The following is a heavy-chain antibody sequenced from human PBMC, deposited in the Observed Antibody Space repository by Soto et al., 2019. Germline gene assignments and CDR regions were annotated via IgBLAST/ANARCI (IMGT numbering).Heavy chain of an antibody. V-gene: IGHV3-33*01. J-gene: IGHJ4*02. CDR1: GFSFSSNC. CDR2: IWSVGRRE. Sequence: GGPLRLSCAAPGFSFSSNCMPWVRQATGKALEWVAVIWSVGRREYYVDSVKGRFTISRDNSENTLYLQMNSLRGEDTAVYFWARFTGSNSAGTRDYWGQRTGVT. D-gene: IGHD1-26*01. CDR3: ARFTGSNSAGTRDY.